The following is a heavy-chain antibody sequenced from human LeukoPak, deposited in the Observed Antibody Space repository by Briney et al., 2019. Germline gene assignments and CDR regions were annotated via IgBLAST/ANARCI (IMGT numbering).Heavy chain of an antibody. V-gene: IGHV4-4*07. J-gene: IGHJ4*02. Sequence: SETLSPTCTVSSGSIRSYYWGWVRQPPGKGLEWIGRIYTTGTTQYNPSLKSRVTMSVDMSKNQFSLKLNSGTAADTAVYYCARGPRGYSSGWFFDSWGQGTLVTVSS. CDR1: SGSIRSYY. CDR3: ARGPRGYSSGWFFDS. D-gene: IGHD6-19*01. CDR2: IYTTGTT.